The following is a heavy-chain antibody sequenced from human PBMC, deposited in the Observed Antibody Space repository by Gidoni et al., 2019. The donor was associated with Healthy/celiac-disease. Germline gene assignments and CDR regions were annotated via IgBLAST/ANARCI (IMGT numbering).Heavy chain of an antibody. D-gene: IGHD6-19*01. CDR3: ARDKYSSGWPDY. J-gene: IGHJ4*02. V-gene: IGHV1-69*04. CDR2: IIPILGIA. Sequence: WLGRIIPILGIANYAQKFQGRVTITADNSTSTAYMELSSLRSEATAEYYCARDKYSSGWPDYWGQGTLVTVSS.